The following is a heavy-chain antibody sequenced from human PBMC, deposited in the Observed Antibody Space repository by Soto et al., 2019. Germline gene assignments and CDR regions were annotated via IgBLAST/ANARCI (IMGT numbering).Heavy chain of an antibody. D-gene: IGHD2-21*02. CDR3: ARQVYTVVTPMDF. V-gene: IGHV3-48*02. CDR2: ISGDRAYI. CDR1: GFTFSAYS. Sequence: PGGSLRLSCVASGFTFSAYSMNWVRKAPGKGLEWLSYISGDRAYIYYADSVRGRFTISRDNAENSLYLQMDNLRDEDTALYYCARQVYTVVTPMDFWGQGTLVTVS. J-gene: IGHJ4*02.